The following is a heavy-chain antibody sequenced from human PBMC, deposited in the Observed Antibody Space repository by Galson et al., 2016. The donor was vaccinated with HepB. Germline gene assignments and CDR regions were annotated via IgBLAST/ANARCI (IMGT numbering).Heavy chain of an antibody. CDR3: ARRAVDTATVTDN. CDR1: GYPFTSYD. Sequence: SVKVSCKASGYPFTSYDIHWVRQAPGQGLEWMGLINPASAASTYAPHFQGRVTMTRDTSTSTVYMELSSLRSEDTAVYYCARRAVDTATVTDNLGQGTLVTVSS. CDR2: INPASAAS. J-gene: IGHJ4*02. V-gene: IGHV1-46*01. D-gene: IGHD5-18*01.